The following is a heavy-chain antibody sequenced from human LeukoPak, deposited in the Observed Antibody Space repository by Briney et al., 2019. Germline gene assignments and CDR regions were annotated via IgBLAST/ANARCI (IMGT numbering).Heavy chain of an antibody. CDR3: ARGQHDFWSGYYFDY. V-gene: IGHV4-61*02. Sequence: SQTLSLTCTVSGGSISSGSYYWSWIRQPAGKGLEWIGRIYTSGSTNYNPSLKSRVTISVDTSKNQFSLKLSSVTAADTAAYYCARGQHDFWSGYYFDYWGQGTLVTVSS. CDR1: GGSISSGSYY. D-gene: IGHD3-3*01. CDR2: IYTSGST. J-gene: IGHJ4*02.